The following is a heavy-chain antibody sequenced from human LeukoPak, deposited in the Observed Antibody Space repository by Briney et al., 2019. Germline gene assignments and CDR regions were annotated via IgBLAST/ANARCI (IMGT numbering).Heavy chain of an antibody. CDR1: GFTFSNAW. Sequence: GGSLRLSCGASGFTFSNAWMTWVRQAPGKGLDWVAVISNDGSKKYYADSVKGRFTISRDNSKNTLSLQVSSLRTEDTAVYYCAKDRYSYAFEYSDSWGQGTLVTVSS. D-gene: IGHD5-18*01. V-gene: IGHV3-30*18. CDR3: AKDRYSYAFEYSDS. CDR2: ISNDGSKK. J-gene: IGHJ4*02.